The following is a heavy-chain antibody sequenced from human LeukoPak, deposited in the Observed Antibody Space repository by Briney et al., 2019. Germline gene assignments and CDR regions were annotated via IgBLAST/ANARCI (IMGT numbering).Heavy chain of an antibody. Sequence: SETLSLTCTVSGVSISSYYWSWIRQPPGKGLEWIGYIYYSGSTNYNPSLKSRVAISVDTSKNQFSLKLSSVTAADTAVYYCAREAVGIAVAGKGPNYYYYYGMDVWGQGTTVTVSS. CDR3: AREAVGIAVAGKGPNYYYYYGMDV. CDR1: GVSISSYY. J-gene: IGHJ6*02. V-gene: IGHV4-59*01. CDR2: IYYSGST. D-gene: IGHD6-19*01.